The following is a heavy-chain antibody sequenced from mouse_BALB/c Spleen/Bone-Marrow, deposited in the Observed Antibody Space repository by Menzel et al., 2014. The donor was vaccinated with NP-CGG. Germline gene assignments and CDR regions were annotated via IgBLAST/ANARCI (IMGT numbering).Heavy chain of an antibody. Sequence: VQLVESGAELAKPGASVKMSCKASGYTFTGYWMHWVKQRPGQGLEWIGYINPSTGYTEYNQKFKDKATLTADKSSSTAYMQLSSLTSEDSAVYYCAREGDYDGFAYWGRGTLVTVSA. V-gene: IGHV1-7*01. D-gene: IGHD2-4*01. CDR1: GYTFTGYW. CDR3: AREGDYDGFAY. CDR2: INPSTGYT. J-gene: IGHJ3*01.